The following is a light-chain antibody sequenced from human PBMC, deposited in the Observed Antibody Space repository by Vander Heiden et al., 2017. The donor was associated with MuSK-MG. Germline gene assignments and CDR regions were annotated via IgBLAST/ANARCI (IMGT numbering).Light chain of an antibody. J-gene: IGKJ1*01. Sequence: IVFSQSPGPLPLSPGARATLSCSARHSVSTSFSVWYQQKPAPAPRLLICGASSKGTGIPDRFSGSGSGTDFTLTISRLEPEDVAVYYCQQYGSSHWTFGQGTKVEIK. CDR3: QQYGSSHWT. CDR1: HSVSTSF. CDR2: GAS. V-gene: IGKV3-20*01.